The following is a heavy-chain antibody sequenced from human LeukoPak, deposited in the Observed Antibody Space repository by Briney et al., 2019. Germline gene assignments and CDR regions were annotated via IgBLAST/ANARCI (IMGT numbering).Heavy chain of an antibody. D-gene: IGHD5-24*01. CDR2: IIPIFGTA. V-gene: IGHV1-69*13. J-gene: IGHJ4*02. CDR1: GGTFSSYA. CDR3: ARARDGYNERRPYYFDY. Sequence: ASVKVSCKASGGTFSSYAISWVRQAPGQGLEWMGGIIPIFGTANYAQKFQGRVTITADESTSTAYMELSSLRSEGTAVYYCARARDGYNERRPYYFDYWGQGTLVTVSS.